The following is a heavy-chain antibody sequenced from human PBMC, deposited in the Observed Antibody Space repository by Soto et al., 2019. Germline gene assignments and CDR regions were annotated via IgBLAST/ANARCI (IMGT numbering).Heavy chain of an antibody. Sequence: PSQTLSLTCGISGDIVSSNSAAWNWLRQSPSRGLEWLGRTYYRSKWYNDYAVYVESRITINPDTSKNHFSLQLNFVTPEDTAVYFCARGEQYSGRIFDYWGQGTLVTVSS. CDR3: ARGEQYSGRIFDY. CDR2: TYYRSKWYN. CDR1: GDIVSSNSAA. V-gene: IGHV6-1*01. D-gene: IGHD1-26*01. J-gene: IGHJ4*02.